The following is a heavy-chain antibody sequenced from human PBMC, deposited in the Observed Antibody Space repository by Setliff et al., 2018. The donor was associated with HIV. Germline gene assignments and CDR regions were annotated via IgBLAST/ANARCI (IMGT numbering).Heavy chain of an antibody. CDR3: ARHGQYGSGSYYNRPFDY. Sequence: GESLKISCKGSGYSFTSYWIAWLRQMPGKGLGCMGIIYPGDSDTRYSPSFQGQVTISADKSISTAYLQWSSLKASDTAMYYCARHGQYGSGSYYNRPFDYWGRGTLVTV. CDR2: IYPGDSDT. V-gene: IGHV5-51*01. J-gene: IGHJ4*02. CDR1: GYSFTSYW. D-gene: IGHD3-10*01.